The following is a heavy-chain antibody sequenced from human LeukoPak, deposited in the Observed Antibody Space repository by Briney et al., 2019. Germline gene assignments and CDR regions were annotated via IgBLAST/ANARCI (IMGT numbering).Heavy chain of an antibody. CDR3: ARGADYGSGSYYRDY. Sequence: GGSLRLSCAASGFTFSSYNMNWVRQAPGKGLEWVSSISSSGTYIYYADSVKGRFTISRDNAKSSLYLQMNSLRADDTAVYYCARGADYGSGSYYRDYWGQGTLVNVSS. CDR2: ISSSGTYI. D-gene: IGHD3-10*01. J-gene: IGHJ4*02. V-gene: IGHV3-21*01. CDR1: GFTFSSYN.